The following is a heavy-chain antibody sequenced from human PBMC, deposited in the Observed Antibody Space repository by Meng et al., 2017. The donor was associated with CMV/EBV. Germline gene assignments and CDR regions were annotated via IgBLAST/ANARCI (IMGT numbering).Heavy chain of an antibody. J-gene: IGHJ4*02. CDR2: IYYSGST. Sequence: QGQLQHWGAGLLKPSQTLFLTCTVSGGSISSGDYYWSWIRQPPGKGLEGIGYIYYSGSTYYNPSLKSRVTISVDTSKNQFSLKLSSVTAADTAVYYCARDNRRGGVDYWGQGTLVTVSS. V-gene: IGHV4-30-4*08. CDR3: ARDNRRGGVDY. CDR1: GGSISSGDYY. D-gene: IGHD3-3*01.